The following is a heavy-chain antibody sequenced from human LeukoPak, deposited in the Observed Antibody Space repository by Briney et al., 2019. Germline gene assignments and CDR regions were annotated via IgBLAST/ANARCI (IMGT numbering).Heavy chain of an antibody. CDR2: INSDGTTT. CDR1: GFTLNNYW. CDR3: ATSGYSYGWYYFDF. Sequence: GGSLRLSCAASGFTLNNYWMHWVRQAPGMGLVWVSRINSDGTTTRYADSVKGRFTISRDNAKNTLYLQMNSLRAEDTAVYYCATSGYSYGWYYFDFWGQGTLVTVSS. D-gene: IGHD5-18*01. J-gene: IGHJ4*02. V-gene: IGHV3-74*01.